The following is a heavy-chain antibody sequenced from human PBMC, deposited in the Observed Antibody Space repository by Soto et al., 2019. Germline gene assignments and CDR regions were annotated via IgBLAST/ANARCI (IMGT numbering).Heavy chain of an antibody. CDR3: ARYGSGECNRGSCYSPFDY. D-gene: IGHD2-15*01. CDR1: GRSISSVNXY. CDR2: IYYSGST. Sequence: PSETLSLTCTVSGRSISSVNXYWSWIRHPPGRGLEWIGYIYYSGSTYYNPSLRSRVTISVDTSKNQFSLKLSSVTAADTAVYYCARYGSGECNRGSCYSPFDYWGQGTLVTVSS. V-gene: IGHV4-30-4*01. J-gene: IGHJ4*02.